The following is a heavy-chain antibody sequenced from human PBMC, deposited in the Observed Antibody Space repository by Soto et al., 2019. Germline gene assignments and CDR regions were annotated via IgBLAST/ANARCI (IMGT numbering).Heavy chain of an antibody. Sequence: GASVKVSCKASGYTFTGYYMHWVRQAPGQGLEWMGWINPNSGGTNYAQKFQGRVTMTRDTSISTAYMELSRLRSDDTAVYYCATTAWIQLWAVFTDAFDIWGQGTMVTVSS. V-gene: IGHV1-2*02. J-gene: IGHJ3*02. CDR3: ATTAWIQLWAVFTDAFDI. D-gene: IGHD5-18*01. CDR1: GYTFTGYY. CDR2: INPNSGGT.